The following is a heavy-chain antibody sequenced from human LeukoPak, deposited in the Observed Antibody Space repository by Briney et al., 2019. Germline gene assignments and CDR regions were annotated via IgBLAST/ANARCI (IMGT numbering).Heavy chain of an antibody. D-gene: IGHD6-13*01. CDR3: ARVVGSSWYCFDY. J-gene: IGHJ4*02. V-gene: IGHV4-38-2*01. Sequence: SETLSLTCAVSGYSISSGYYWGWIRQPPGKGLECIGSIYHSGSTYYNPSLKSRVTISVDTSKNQFSLMLSSVTAAHTAVYYCARVVGSSWYCFDYWGQGTLVTVSS. CDR1: GYSISSGYY. CDR2: IYHSGST.